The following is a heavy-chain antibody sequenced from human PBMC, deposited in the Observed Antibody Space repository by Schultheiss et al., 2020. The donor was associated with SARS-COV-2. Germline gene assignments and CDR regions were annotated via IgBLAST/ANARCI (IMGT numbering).Heavy chain of an antibody. CDR3: ARLAVPAAIDPSPWYFDL. CDR2: IYYSGST. D-gene: IGHD2-2*01. CDR1: GGSISSYY. V-gene: IGHV4-59*12. Sequence: SQTLSLTCTVSGGSISSYYWSWIRQPPGKGLEWIGYIYYSGSTNYNPSLKSRVTISVDTSKNQFSLKLSSVTAADTAVYYCARLAVPAAIDPSPWYFDLWGRGTLVTVSS. J-gene: IGHJ2*01.